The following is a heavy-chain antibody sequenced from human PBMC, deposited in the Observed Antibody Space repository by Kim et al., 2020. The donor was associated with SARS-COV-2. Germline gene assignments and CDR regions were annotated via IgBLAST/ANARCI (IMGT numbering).Heavy chain of an antibody. CDR1: GFTFSRNW. V-gene: IGHV3-74*01. CDR3: ARGTVAGIYYFDS. Sequence: GGSLRLFCAASGFTFSRNWMHWVRQAPGKGLVWVSRIDSDGSGTSYADSVKGRFTISRDNAKNTQYLQMNSLRAEDTAVYYCARGTVAGIYYFDSWGQGTLVTVSS. J-gene: IGHJ4*02. CDR2: IDSDGSGT. D-gene: IGHD6-19*01.